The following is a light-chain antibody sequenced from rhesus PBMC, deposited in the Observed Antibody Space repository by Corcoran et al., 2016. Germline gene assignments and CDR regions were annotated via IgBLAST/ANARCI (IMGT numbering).Light chain of an antibody. CDR3: QQYSNWPFT. V-gene: IGKV3-42*03. CDR1: QSVSSS. CDR2: GAS. Sequence: EIVMTQSPATLSLSPGERATLSCRASQSVSSSLAWYQQKPGQAPRLLINGASSRATGIPDRFSGSGSGTEFTRTISSLEPKDFAVYYCQQYSNWPFTFGPGTKLDIK. J-gene: IGKJ3*01.